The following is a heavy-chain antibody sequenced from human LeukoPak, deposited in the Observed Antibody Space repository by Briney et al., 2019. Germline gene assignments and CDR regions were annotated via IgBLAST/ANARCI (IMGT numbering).Heavy chain of an antibody. J-gene: IGHJ5*02. CDR2: ISPGDSAN. Sequence: GESLKISCKGSGYIFTSYLIGWVRQMPGKGLGWMGIISPGDSANRYSPSFQGQVTISADKSINTAYLQWRRLKASDTAMYYCARRGNEEWFDPWGQGTLVSVSS. CDR1: GYIFTSYL. CDR3: ARRGNEEWFDP. D-gene: IGHD3-16*01. V-gene: IGHV5-51*01.